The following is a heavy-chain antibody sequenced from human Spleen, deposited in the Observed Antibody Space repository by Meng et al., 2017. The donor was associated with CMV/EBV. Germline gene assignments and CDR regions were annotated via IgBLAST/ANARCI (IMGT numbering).Heavy chain of an antibody. CDR1: YRFTTYG. D-gene: IGHD1-26*01. CDR2: ISVYNGNI. J-gene: IGHJ4*02. Sequence: YRFTTYGISWVRQAPGQGLEWMGWISVYNGNIDYAQQFQDRVTMTTDTSTSTAYMELRSLRSDDTAVYYCATSGDMGSGSSREYFDFWGQGSLVNVSS. CDR3: ATSGDMGSGSSREYFDF. V-gene: IGHV1-18*01.